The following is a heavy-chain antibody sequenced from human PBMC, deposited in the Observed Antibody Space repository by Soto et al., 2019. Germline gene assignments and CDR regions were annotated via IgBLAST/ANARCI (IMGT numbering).Heavy chain of an antibody. J-gene: IGHJ4*02. V-gene: IGHV4-59*12. Sequence: SETLSLTCNVSGGSIYTYYWSWLRQSPGKGLEWIGYISDGGSTNYNPSLESRVTISVDTSKKQVSPKLTSVTAADTALYFCATTSGSFPYWGQGTLVTVSS. CDR2: ISDGGST. D-gene: IGHD1-26*01. CDR1: GGSIYTYY. CDR3: ATTSGSFPY.